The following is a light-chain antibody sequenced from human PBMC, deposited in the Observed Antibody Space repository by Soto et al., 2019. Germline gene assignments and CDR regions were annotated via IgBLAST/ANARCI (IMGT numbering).Light chain of an antibody. CDR2: GDN. J-gene: IGLJ3*02. V-gene: IGLV1-44*01. Sequence: QSVLTQPPSASRTPGQRVIISCSGSSSNIGTNTVTWYQHLPTTAPKLLIYGDNQRPSGVPDRFSASKSGTSASLAISGLQSEDEADYYCATWDDSLDGLVFGGGTKLTVL. CDR3: ATWDDSLDGLV. CDR1: SSNIGTNT.